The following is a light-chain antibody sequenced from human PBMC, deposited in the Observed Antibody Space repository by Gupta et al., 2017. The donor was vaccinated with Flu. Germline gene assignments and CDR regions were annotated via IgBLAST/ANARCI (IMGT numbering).Light chain of an antibody. CDR1: QSVTSSY. V-gene: IGKV3-20*01. J-gene: IGKJ4*01. Sequence: EIVLTQSPGTLSLSPGERATLSCRASQSVTSSYLAWYQQKPGQTPRLLIYGVSIRAAGIADRFSGSGPGTDFTLTISRLEAEDFAVYYCQQYGSAPFTFGGGTKVEIK. CDR3: QQYGSAPFT. CDR2: GVS.